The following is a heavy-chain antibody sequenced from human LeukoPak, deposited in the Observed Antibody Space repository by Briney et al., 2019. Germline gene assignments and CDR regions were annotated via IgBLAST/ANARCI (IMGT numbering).Heavy chain of an antibody. D-gene: IGHD5-18*01. CDR2: ISSSGSTI. V-gene: IGHV3-48*03. CDR3: ARAPGGYSYGTPNFDY. J-gene: IGHJ4*02. Sequence: GGSLRLSCAASGFPFSTYEMNWVRQAPGKGLEWVSYISSSGSTIYYADSVKGRFTISRDNAKNSLYLQMNSLRAEDTAVYYCARAPGGYSYGTPNFDYWGQGTLVTVSS. CDR1: GFPFSTYE.